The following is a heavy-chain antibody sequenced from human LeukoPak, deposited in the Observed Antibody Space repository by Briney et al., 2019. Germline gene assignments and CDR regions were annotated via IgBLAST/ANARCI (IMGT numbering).Heavy chain of an antibody. CDR3: ARYTVTTLDNWFDP. V-gene: IGHV4-39*07. CDR1: GGSISSSSYY. Sequence: SETLSLTCTVSGGSISSSSYYWGWIRQPPGKGLEWIGSIYYSGSTYYNPSLKSRVTISADTSKNQFSLKLSSVTAADTAVYYCARYTVTTLDNWFDPWGQGTLVTVSS. J-gene: IGHJ5*02. D-gene: IGHD4-17*01. CDR2: IYYSGST.